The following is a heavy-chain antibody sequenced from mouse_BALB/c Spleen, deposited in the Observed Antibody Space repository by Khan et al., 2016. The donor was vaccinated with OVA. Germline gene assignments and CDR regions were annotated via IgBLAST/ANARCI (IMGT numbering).Heavy chain of an antibody. CDR3: ERGNYYGYYCDY. CDR1: GYSITSGYA. D-gene: IGHD1-1*01. CDR2: ISYSGGT. V-gene: IGHV3-2*02. J-gene: IGHJ2*01. Sequence: EVKLEESGPGLVKPSQSLSLTCTVTGYSITSGYAWNWIRQFPGNKLEWMGYISYSGGTSYNPSLKSRISITRDTSKNQFFLQLNSVTTEDTDTYDCERGNYYGYYCDYWGQGTTLTVSS.